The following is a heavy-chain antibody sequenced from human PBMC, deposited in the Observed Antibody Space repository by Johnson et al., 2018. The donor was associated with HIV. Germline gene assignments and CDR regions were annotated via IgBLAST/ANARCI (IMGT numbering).Heavy chain of an antibody. CDR2: IFSVGSA. V-gene: IGHV3-66*01. Sequence: VQLVESGGGLVQPGGSLRLSCAASGITVSSNYMSWVRQAPGKGLEWVSVIFSVGSAYYADSVKGRFIISRDNSKNTVYLQMNSLRAEDTAVYYCARDGSGTPKAFDIWGQGTMVTVSS. CDR3: ARDGSGTPKAFDI. CDR1: GITVSSNY. D-gene: IGHD3-10*01. J-gene: IGHJ3*02.